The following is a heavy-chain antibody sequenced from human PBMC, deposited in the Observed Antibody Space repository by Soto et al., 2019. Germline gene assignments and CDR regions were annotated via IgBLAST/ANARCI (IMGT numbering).Heavy chain of an antibody. J-gene: IGHJ4*02. V-gene: IGHV1-46*01. CDR3: ARDPIRDGYNNGLDY. CDR2: INPIGGST. D-gene: IGHD5-12*01. Sequence: ASVKVSCKASGYTFTTFYVHWVRQAPGQGLEWVGLINPIGGSTKYAQDFQGRLTLTRDTSTSTVYMVLSSLTSEDTAVYYCARDPIRDGYNNGLDYWGRGPLATFSS. CDR1: GYTFTTFY.